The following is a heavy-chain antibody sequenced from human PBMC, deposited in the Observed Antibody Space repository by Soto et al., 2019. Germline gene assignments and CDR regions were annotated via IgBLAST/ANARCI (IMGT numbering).Heavy chain of an antibody. J-gene: IGHJ4*02. V-gene: IGHV3-30*03. CDR3: TFSDSSEVDH. Sequence: GGSLRLSCGASGFTFSGYGMHWVRQAPGNGLEWVSFVSYDGHNKYYGDSVRGRFTIARDNSKRTLLLHMNSLRKEDTAVYYCTFSDSSEVDHWGQGALVTVSP. CDR1: GFTFSGYG. D-gene: IGHD6-6*01. CDR2: VSYDGHNK.